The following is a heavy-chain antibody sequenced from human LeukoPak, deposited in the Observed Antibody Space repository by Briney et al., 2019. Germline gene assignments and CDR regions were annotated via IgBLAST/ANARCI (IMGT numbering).Heavy chain of an antibody. V-gene: IGHV3-9*03. J-gene: IGHJ3*02. Sequence: HSGGSLRLSCAAPGFTFDDYAMHWVRQAPGKGLEWVSGISWNSGSIGYADSVKGRSTISRDNAKNSLYLQMNSLRAEDMALYYCAKGVVPAAHDAFDIWGQGTMVTVSS. CDR1: GFTFDDYA. CDR3: AKGVVPAAHDAFDI. CDR2: ISWNSGSI. D-gene: IGHD2-2*01.